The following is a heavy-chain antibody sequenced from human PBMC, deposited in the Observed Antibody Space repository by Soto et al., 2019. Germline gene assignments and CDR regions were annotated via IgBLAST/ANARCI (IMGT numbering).Heavy chain of an antibody. CDR2: ISYDGSNK. CDR3: AKQGGTTSPRPYYYYYYMDV. J-gene: IGHJ6*03. CDR1: GFTFSSYG. Sequence: QVQLVESGGGVVQPGRSLRLSCAASGFTFSSYGMHWVRQAPGKGLEWVAVISYDGSNKYYADSVKGRFTISRENSKNRLYLQMNSLRAEDTAVYYCAKQGGTTSPRPYYYYYYMDVWGKGTTVTVSS. V-gene: IGHV3-30*18. D-gene: IGHD1-7*01.